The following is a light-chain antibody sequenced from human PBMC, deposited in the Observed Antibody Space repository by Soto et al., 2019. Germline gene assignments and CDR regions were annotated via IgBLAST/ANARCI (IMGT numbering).Light chain of an antibody. V-gene: IGLV2-14*01. CDR1: SSDVGGYNY. J-gene: IGLJ2*01. Sequence: QSVLTQPASVSGSPGQSITISCTGTSSDVGGYNYVSWYQQHPGKAPKLMIYDVSNRPSGVSNRFSGSKSVNTASLTISGLQAEDEPDYYCSSYTSGSTLVVFGGRTKLTVL. CDR3: SSYTSGSTLVV. CDR2: DVS.